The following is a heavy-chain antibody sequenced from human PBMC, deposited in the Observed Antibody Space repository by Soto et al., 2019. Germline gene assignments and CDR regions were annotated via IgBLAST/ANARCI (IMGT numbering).Heavy chain of an antibody. CDR2: ISWNSNII. J-gene: IGHJ4*02. CDR3: AKGGPDGFCSGGRCYFEY. D-gene: IGHD2-15*01. CDR1: GFTFDDYG. Sequence: EVQLVESGGGLVQPGRSLRLSCAASGFTFDDYGMHWVRRVPGKVLEWVSSISWNSNIIGYADSVKGRFTISRDNAKNSLYLQMNSLRPEDTALYYCAKGGPDGFCSGGRCYFEYWGQGTLVTVSS. V-gene: IGHV3-9*01.